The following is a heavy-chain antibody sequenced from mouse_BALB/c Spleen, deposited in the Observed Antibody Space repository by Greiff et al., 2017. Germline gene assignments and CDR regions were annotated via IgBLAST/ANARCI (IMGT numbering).Heavy chain of an antibody. J-gene: IGHJ3*01. CDR1: GFTFSSYG. V-gene: IGHV5-6-3*01. D-gene: IGHD1-2*01. Sequence: EVMLVESGGGLVQPGGSLKLSCAASGFTFSSYGMSWVRQTPDKRLELVATINSNGGSTYYPDSVKGRFPISRDNAKNTLYLQMSSLKSEDTAMYYCARDYYGLFAYWGQGTLVTVSA. CDR3: ARDYYGLFAY. CDR2: INSNGGST.